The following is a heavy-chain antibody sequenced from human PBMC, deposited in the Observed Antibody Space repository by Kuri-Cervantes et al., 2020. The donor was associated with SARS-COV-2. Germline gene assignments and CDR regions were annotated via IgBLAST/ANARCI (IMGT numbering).Heavy chain of an antibody. V-gene: IGHV3-74*01. CDR1: RFTFSSYA. Sequence: AESLRLACAASRFTFSSYAMSWVRQAPEKWLVWVSRINPDGSYTNNADSVKGRLTLSRDNAKNMLFLQMNSLRAADTAVYYCVRDGDHWNFDYWGQGTRVTVSS. D-gene: IGHD1-1*01. J-gene: IGHJ4*02. CDR3: VRDGDHWNFDY. CDR2: INPDGSYT.